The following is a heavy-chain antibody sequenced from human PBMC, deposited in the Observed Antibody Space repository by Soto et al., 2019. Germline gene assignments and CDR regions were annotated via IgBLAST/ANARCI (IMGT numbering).Heavy chain of an antibody. Sequence: ASVKVSCKASGYTFTSYGISWVRQAPGQGLEWMGWISAYNGNTNYAQKLQGRVTMTTDTSTSTAYMELRSLRSDDTAVYYCASDFQDSGRDQVHWYFELWGRSTLVTVSS. D-gene: IGHD1-26*01. J-gene: IGHJ2*01. CDR1: GYTFTSYG. CDR3: ASDFQDSGRDQVHWYFEL. V-gene: IGHV1-18*01. CDR2: ISAYNGNT.